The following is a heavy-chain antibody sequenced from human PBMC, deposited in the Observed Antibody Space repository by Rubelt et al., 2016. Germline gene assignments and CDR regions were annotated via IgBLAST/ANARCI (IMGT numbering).Heavy chain of an antibody. CDR3: ARDWVGTTDFDY. CDR2: IKYDGSAT. D-gene: IGHD1-1*01. Sequence: GFTLNNYWMHWVRQAPGKGLVWVSEIKYDGSATNYADSVKGRFTISRDSVMSTLYLQMNSLRVEDTAVYYCARDWVGTTDFDYWGQGTLVTVSS. V-gene: IGHV3-74*01. J-gene: IGHJ4*02. CDR1: GFTLNNYW.